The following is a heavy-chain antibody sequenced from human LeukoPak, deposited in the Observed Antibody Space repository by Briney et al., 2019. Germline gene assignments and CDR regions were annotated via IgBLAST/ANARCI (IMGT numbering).Heavy chain of an antibody. CDR1: GGTFSSYA. V-gene: IGHV1-69*13. D-gene: IGHD3-22*01. J-gene: IGHJ4*02. CDR3: ARGLQNGDDSSGYYGF. CDR2: IIPIFGTA. Sequence: VASVKVSCKASGGTFSSYAISWVRQAPGQGLEWMGGIIPIFGTANYAQKFQGRVTITADESTSTAYMELSSLRSEDTAVYYCARGLQNGDDSSGYYGFWGQGTLVTVSS.